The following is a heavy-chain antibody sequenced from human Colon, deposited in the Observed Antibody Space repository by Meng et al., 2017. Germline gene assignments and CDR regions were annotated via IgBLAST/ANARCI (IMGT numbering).Heavy chain of an antibody. CDR1: GGSVSSASYY. Sequence: QLQGSGPGLVRPSDALSLTCNVSGGSVSSASYYWSWIRQPPGKGLEWIGPIHYSGSRNYNPSLKSRVTMSVDTSKNQVSLRLTSVTAADTAVYYCARFYGSGTFEVHDYWGQGTLVTVSS. CDR3: ARFYGSGTFEVHDY. CDR2: IHYSGSR. J-gene: IGHJ4*02. D-gene: IGHD3-10*01. V-gene: IGHV4-61*01.